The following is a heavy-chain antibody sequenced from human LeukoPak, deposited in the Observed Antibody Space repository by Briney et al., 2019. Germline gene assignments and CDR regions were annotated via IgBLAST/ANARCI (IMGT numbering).Heavy chain of an antibody. J-gene: IGHJ4*02. CDR1: GVSISSSNSY. V-gene: IGHV4-39*07. D-gene: IGHD2-15*01. CDR3: ARVICSGGSCRFDY. CDR2: IYHSGST. Sequence: PSETLSLTCTVSGVSISSSNSYWGWIRQPPGKGLEWIGSIYHSGSTYYNPTLKSRVTISVDTSKNQFSLKLSSVTAADTAVYYCARVICSGGSCRFDYWGQGTLVTVSS.